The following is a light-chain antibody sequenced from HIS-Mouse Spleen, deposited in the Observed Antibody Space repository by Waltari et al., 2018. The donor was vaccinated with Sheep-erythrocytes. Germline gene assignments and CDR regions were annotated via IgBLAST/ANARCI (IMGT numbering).Light chain of an antibody. CDR1: SSDVGGYHY. CDR2: DVS. CDR3: CSYAGSYTFVV. J-gene: IGLJ2*01. V-gene: IGLV2-11*01. Sequence: QSALTQPRSVSGSPGQSVTISCTVTSSDVGGYHYFSWYQQHPGKAPKLMIYDVSKRPSGVPDRCSGSKSGNTASLTISGLQAEDEADYYCCSYAGSYTFVVFGGGTKLTVL.